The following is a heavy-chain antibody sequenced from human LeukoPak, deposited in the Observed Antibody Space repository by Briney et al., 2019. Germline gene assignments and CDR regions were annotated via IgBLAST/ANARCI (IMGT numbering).Heavy chain of an antibody. D-gene: IGHD2-2*01. CDR3: ARVDCSSTSCAPYYYYGMDV. Sequence: PGGSLRLSCAASGFTVSSNYMSWVRQAPGKGLEWVSVIYSGGSTYYADSVKGRFTISRGNSKNTLYLQMNSLRAGDTAVYYCARVDCSSTSCAPYYYYGMDVWGQGTTVTVSS. V-gene: IGHV3-53*01. CDR1: GFTVSSNY. J-gene: IGHJ6*02. CDR2: IYSGGST.